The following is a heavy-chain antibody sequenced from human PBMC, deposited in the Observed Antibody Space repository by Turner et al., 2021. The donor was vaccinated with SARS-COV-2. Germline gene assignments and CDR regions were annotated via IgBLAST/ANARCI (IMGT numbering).Heavy chain of an antibody. CDR2: IVPNGNGP. V-gene: IGHV3-64D*06. D-gene: IGHD5-18*01. Sequence: EIQLMESGGGLIQPGLYLCLPYSASGFTSSSQSMHWVRQGPGKGLEYVSAIVPNGNGPDYADSVKGRFTSSRDKSKNALYLQMSSLRADDTAVYYCVHDLHTPMLAFWGQGALVTVSS. CDR1: GFTSSSQS. J-gene: IGHJ4*02. CDR3: VHDLHTPMLAF.